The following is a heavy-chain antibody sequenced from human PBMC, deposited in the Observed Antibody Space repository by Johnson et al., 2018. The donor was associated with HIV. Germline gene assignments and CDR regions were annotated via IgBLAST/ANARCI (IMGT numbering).Heavy chain of an antibody. CDR3: GRGGTVDAFDI. Sequence: QVQLVESGGGVVQPGRSLRLSCAASGFTFSSYAMHWVRQAPGKGLEWVAVISYDGGNTYYAASVKGRFTISRDKSKNTLYLQMNSLRAEDTALYYCGRGGTVDAFDIWGQGTMVTVSS. J-gene: IGHJ3*02. V-gene: IGHV3-30*04. CDR1: GFTFSSYA. D-gene: IGHD1/OR15-1a*01. CDR2: ISYDGGNT.